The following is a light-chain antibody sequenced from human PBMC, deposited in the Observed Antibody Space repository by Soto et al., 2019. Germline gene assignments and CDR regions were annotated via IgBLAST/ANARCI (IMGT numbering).Light chain of an antibody. Sequence: EIVLTQSPATLSLSPGERATLSCRASQSVSSYLSWYQQKPGQAPRLLIYDASNRATGIPARFSGSGSGTDFTLTISSLEPEDFAFYYCQQHSNWPRTFGQGTKLEIK. CDR2: DAS. CDR3: QQHSNWPRT. V-gene: IGKV3-11*01. J-gene: IGKJ2*01. CDR1: QSVSSY.